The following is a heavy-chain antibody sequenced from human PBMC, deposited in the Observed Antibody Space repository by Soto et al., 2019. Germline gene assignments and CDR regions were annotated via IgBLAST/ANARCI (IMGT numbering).Heavy chain of an antibody. D-gene: IGHD6-13*01. J-gene: IGHJ5*02. Sequence: QVQLQASGPGLVKPSQTLSLTCTVSGGSISSGDYYWSWIRQPPGKGLEWIGYIYYSGRTYYNPSLTSRVTISVDTSKNQFSLKLSSVTAADTAVYYCARERPDGSRLDPWGQGTLVTVSS. CDR1: GGSISSGDYY. CDR3: ARERPDGSRLDP. CDR2: IYYSGRT. V-gene: IGHV4-30-4*01.